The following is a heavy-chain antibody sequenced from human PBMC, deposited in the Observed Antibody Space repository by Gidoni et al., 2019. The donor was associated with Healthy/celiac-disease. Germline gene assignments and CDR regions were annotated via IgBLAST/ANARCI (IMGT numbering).Heavy chain of an antibody. CDR1: GYSFTSYW. J-gene: IGHJ5*02. CDR2: IYPGDSDT. CDR3: ARFSIYYYDSSGYYQNWFDP. D-gene: IGHD3-22*01. V-gene: IGHV5-51*03. Sequence: EVQLVQSGAEVKKPGESLKISCQGSGYSFTSYWIGWVRQMPGKGLEWMGIIYPGDSDTIYSPSFQGQVTISADKSISTAYLQWSSLKAADTAMYYCARFSIYYYDSSGYYQNWFDPWGQGTLVTVSS.